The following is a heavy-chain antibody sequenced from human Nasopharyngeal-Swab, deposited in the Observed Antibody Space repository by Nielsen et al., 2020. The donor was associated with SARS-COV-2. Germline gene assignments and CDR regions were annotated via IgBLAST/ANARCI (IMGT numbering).Heavy chain of an antibody. CDR2: IDWDGDT. J-gene: IGHJ6*02. V-gene: IGHV2-70*01. CDR1: GFSLTTSGMC. D-gene: IGHD1-7*01. Sequence: SGPTLVKPTQTLTLTCSFSGFSLTTSGMCVTWIRQPPGKALEWLGYIDWDGDTYYSTTLKTRPTISKDTSKNLVVLRMTNMEPVDTGTYYCARELPLTGMDVWGQGTTVTVSS. CDR3: ARELPLTGMDV.